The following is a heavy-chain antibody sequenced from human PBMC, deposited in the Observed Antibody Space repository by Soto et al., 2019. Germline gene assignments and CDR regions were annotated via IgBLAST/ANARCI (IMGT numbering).Heavy chain of an antibody. CDR1: GFTFSSDW. Sequence: SGGSLRLSCAASGFTFSSDWMHWVRQAPGKGLVWVSRINTDGSGTSYADSVKGRFTISRDNAKNTLYLQMNSLRAEDTAMYYCARPTYYYDSSGPPAYWGQGTLVTVSS. D-gene: IGHD3-22*01. CDR3: ARPTYYYDSSGPPAY. V-gene: IGHV3-74*01. CDR2: INTDGSGT. J-gene: IGHJ4*02.